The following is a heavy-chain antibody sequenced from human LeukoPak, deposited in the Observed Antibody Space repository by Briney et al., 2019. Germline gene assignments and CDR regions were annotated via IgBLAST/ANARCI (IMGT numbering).Heavy chain of an antibody. Sequence: SVKVSCKASGGAFSSYAISWVRQAPGQGLEWMGGIIPIFGTANYAQKFQGRVTITTDESTSTAYMELSSLRSEDTAVYYCALRPISPSTVTDYFDYWGQGTLVTVSS. J-gene: IGHJ4*02. CDR2: IIPIFGTA. D-gene: IGHD4-17*01. CDR3: ALRPISPSTVTDYFDY. CDR1: GGAFSSYA. V-gene: IGHV1-69*05.